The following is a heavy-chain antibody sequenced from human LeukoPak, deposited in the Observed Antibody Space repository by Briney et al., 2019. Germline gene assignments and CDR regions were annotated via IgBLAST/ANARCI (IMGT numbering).Heavy chain of an antibody. J-gene: IGHJ5*02. V-gene: IGHV1-24*01. D-gene: IGHD6-13*01. CDR2: FDPEDGET. Sequence: ASVKVSCKVSGYALTELSMYWVRQAPRKGLDWMGGFDPEDGETIYAQEFQGRVTMTEDTSTDTAYMELSSLRSEDTAVYYCATGIAAAGPDWFDPWGQGTLVTVSS. CDR1: GYALTELS. CDR3: ATGIAAAGPDWFDP.